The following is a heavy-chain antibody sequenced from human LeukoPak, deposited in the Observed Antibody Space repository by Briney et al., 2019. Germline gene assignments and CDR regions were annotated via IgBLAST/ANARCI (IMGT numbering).Heavy chain of an antibody. CDR3: AKSGRKYSSGWYDDY. D-gene: IGHD6-19*01. J-gene: IGHJ4*02. CDR1: GFTFSDYG. Sequence: GGSLRLSCAASGFTFSDYGMHWVRQAPGKGLEWVAVIWHDGSNKYYADSVRGRFTNSRDNSKNTLYLQMNSLRAEDTAVYYCAKSGRKYSSGWYDDYWGQGTLVTVSS. V-gene: IGHV3-33*06. CDR2: IWHDGSNK.